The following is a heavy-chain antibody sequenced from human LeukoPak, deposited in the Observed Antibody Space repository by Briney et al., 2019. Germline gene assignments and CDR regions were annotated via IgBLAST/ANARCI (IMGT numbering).Heavy chain of an antibody. CDR2: IKEDGSKK. V-gene: IGHV3-7*03. Sequence: ETLSLTCSVSGDSVTSTYWSWIRQPPGKGLEWVADIKEDGSKKNYVDSVKGRFTIFRDNAKNSLYLQMNSLRAEDTAVYYCATPLDYYDSSGYHQGGDWGQGTLVTVSS. D-gene: IGHD3-22*01. CDR3: ATPLDYYDSSGYHQGGD. J-gene: IGHJ4*02. CDR1: GDSVTSTY.